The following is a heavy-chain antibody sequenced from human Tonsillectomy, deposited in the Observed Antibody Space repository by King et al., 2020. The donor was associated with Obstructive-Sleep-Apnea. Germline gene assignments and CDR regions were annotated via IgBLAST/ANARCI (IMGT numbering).Heavy chain of an antibody. Sequence: VQLQESGPGLVKPSETLSLTCSVSGASISGYFWSWIRQPPGKGLQWIGFLSSSGNTIYYPSLTRRVTISIDTSRNHFSLKLNYVTTADTAVYYCARDLGNGWGYFDSWGQGTLVTVSS. D-gene: IGHD6-19*01. CDR2: LSSSGNT. CDR3: ARDLGNGWGYFDS. J-gene: IGHJ4*02. V-gene: IGHV4-59*01. CDR1: GASISGYF.